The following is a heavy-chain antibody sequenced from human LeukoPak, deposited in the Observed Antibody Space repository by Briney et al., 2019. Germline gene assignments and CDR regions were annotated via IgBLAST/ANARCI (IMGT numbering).Heavy chain of an antibody. Sequence: ASVKVSCKASGYTFTGYYMHWVRQAPGQGLEWMGWINPNSGGTNYAQKFQGWVTMTRDTSISTAYMELSRLRSDDTAVYYCARGSYYYDSSGYYAFWGQGTLVTVSS. CDR3: ARGSYYYDSSGYYAF. CDR1: GYTFTGYY. D-gene: IGHD3-22*01. V-gene: IGHV1-2*04. CDR2: INPNSGGT. J-gene: IGHJ4*02.